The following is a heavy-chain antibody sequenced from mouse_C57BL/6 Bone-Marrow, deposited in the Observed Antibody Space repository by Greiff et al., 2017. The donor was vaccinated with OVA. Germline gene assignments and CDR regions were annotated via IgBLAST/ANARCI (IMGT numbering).Heavy chain of an antibody. J-gene: IGHJ4*01. Sequence: QVQLQQSGPELVKPGASVKISCKASGYAFSSSWMNWVKQRPGKGLKWIGRIYPGDGDTNYNGKFKGKATLTADKSSSTAYMQLSSLTSEDSAVYFWARRGDGSSFYAMDYWGQGTSVTVSS. CDR3: ARRGDGSSFYAMDY. D-gene: IGHD1-1*01. V-gene: IGHV1-82*01. CDR1: GYAFSSSW. CDR2: IYPGDGDT.